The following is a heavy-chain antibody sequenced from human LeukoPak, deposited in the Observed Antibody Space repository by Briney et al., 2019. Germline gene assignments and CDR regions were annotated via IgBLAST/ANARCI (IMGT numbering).Heavy chain of an antibody. CDR2: ISADGST. CDR3: VACSSASCYGDRFDP. CDR1: GFTFASYA. Sequence: GGSLRLSCAASGFTFASYAMTWVRQAPGKGLEWVSSISADGSTYYADSVKGRFTISRDNSRDTFFLEMNSLRAEDTALYYCVACSSASCYGDRFDPWGQGTLATVSS. V-gene: IGHV3-23*01. D-gene: IGHD2-2*01. J-gene: IGHJ5*02.